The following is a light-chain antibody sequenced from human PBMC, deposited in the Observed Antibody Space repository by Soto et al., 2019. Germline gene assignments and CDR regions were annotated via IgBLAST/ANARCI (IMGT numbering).Light chain of an antibody. CDR1: SGSIASDY. J-gene: IGLJ2*01. CDR3: QSVDGKYVV. Sequence: NFMLTQPHSVSESPGQTVTISCTRSSGSIASDYVQWYQQRPGSSPINVIFEDSQRPSGVPDRFSGSIDSSSNSASLNISRLTTEDAADYYCQSVDGKYVVFGGGTKVTVL. V-gene: IGLV6-57*01. CDR2: EDS.